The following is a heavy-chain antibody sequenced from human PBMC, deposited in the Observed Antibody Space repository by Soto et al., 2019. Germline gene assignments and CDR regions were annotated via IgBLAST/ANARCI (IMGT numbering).Heavy chain of an antibody. Sequence: SETLSLTCTVSGGSISSGDYYWSWIRQPPGKGLEWIAYIYYSGSTYYNPSLKSRVTISLDTSKNQFSLQLSSVTAADTAVYYCARIMTTINYYFDYWGQGTLVTVSS. CDR2: IYYSGST. D-gene: IGHD4-4*01. J-gene: IGHJ4*02. CDR3: ARIMTTINYYFDY. V-gene: IGHV4-30-4*01. CDR1: GGSISSGDYY.